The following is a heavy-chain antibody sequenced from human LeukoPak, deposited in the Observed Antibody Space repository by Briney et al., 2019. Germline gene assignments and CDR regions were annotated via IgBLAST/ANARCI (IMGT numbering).Heavy chain of an antibody. Sequence: PGGSLRLSCAASGYTFTSYSMSWVRQAPGKGLEWVSFISNSDDTRYYADSVKGRFTISRDNSKNTLYLQVNSLRAEDTAVYYCAKGGKWDVTPFDYWGQGTLVTVSS. V-gene: IGHV3-23*01. D-gene: IGHD1-26*01. CDR3: AKGGKWDVTPFDY. J-gene: IGHJ4*02. CDR2: ISNSDDTR. CDR1: GYTFTSYS.